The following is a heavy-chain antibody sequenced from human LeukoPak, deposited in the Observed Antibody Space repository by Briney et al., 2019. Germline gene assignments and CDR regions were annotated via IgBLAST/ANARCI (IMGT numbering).Heavy chain of an antibody. D-gene: IGHD3-10*01. Sequence: SETLSLTCTVSGYSISSGYYWGWIRQPPGKGLEWIGSIYHSGSTYYNPSLKSRVTISVDTSKNQFSLKLSSVTAADTAVYYCAGPLWFGEFNWGQGTLVTVSS. J-gene: IGHJ4*02. CDR1: GYSISSGYY. CDR2: IYHSGST. V-gene: IGHV4-38-2*02. CDR3: AGPLWFGEFN.